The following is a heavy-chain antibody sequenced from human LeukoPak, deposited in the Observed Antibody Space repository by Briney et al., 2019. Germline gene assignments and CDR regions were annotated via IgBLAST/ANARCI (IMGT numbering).Heavy chain of an antibody. D-gene: IGHD3-22*01. J-gene: IGHJ6*02. CDR3: ARGESSGYYTYYGMDV. Sequence: SVKGRFTISRDNANNSLYLQMNNLRAEDTAVYYCARGESSGYYTYYGMDVWGQGTTVTVSS. V-gene: IGHV3-21*01.